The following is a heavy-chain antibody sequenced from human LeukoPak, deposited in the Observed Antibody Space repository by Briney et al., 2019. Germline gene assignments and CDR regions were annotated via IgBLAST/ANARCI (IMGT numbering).Heavy chain of an antibody. Sequence: PRGSLRLSCAASGFSPTTSWTSWVRQAPGKGVEWVGNIKQDGSNQYDVDSVEGRFTISRDNAQNSLYLQMNSLRAEDTAVYYCARERAVTSAFDIWGQGTMVTVSS. J-gene: IGHJ3*02. D-gene: IGHD4-17*01. CDR1: GFSPTTSW. V-gene: IGHV3-7*01. CDR2: IKQDGSNQ. CDR3: ARERAVTSAFDI.